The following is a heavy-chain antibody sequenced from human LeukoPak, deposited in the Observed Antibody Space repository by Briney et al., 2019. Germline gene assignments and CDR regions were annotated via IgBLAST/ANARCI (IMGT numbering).Heavy chain of an antibody. V-gene: IGHV3-64*01. CDR2: IGPDGAFT. CDR1: GFNFGTHT. J-gene: IGHJ3*01. CDR3: AREHFDV. Sequence: PGGSLRLSCAASGFNFGTHTVHWVRQAPGEGLQYVSGIGPDGAFTYYANSVKGRFTISRDNSKSTLYLQMGSLRPEDMAVYYCAREHFDVWGQGTLVTVSS.